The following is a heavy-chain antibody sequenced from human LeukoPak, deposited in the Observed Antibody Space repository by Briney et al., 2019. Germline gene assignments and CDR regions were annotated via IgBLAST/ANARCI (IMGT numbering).Heavy chain of an antibody. D-gene: IGHD3-22*01. Sequence: SETLSLTCAVYGGSFSGYYWSWISQPPGKGLEWVGEINHSGRTHYTPSLKSRVTMSVDASKNHLSLKLSSVPAADTAVYYCARGLYDSSDYYYFDYWGQGTLVTVSS. J-gene: IGHJ4*02. CDR2: INHSGRT. CDR3: ARGLYDSSDYYYFDY. CDR1: GGSFSGYY. V-gene: IGHV4-34*01.